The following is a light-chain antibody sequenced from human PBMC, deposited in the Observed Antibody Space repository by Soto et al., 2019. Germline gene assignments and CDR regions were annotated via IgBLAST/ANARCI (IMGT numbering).Light chain of an antibody. V-gene: IGKV3-20*01. CDR2: GTS. CDR1: QSVSSNY. CDR3: QQYGNSIYT. Sequence: EMVLTQSPGTLSLSPGERATLSCRASQSVSSNYLAWYQQKPGQAPRLLIYGTSTRATDIPDRFSGSGSGTDFTLSISRLEPEDFAVYYCQQYGNSIYTFGQGTKLEI. J-gene: IGKJ2*01.